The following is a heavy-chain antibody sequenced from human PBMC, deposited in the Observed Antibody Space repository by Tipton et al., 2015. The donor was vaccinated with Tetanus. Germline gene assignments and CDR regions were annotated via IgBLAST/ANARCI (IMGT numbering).Heavy chain of an antibody. CDR2: INPNSGGT. D-gene: IGHD3-22*01. CDR1: GYTFTGYY. Sequence: QLVQSGAEVKKPGASVKVSCKASGYTFTGYYMHWVRQAPGQGLEWMGWINPNSGGTNYAQKFQGWVTMTRDTSISTAYMELSRLRSDDTAVYYCARDHYYYDSSGYFDYWGQGTLVTVSS. V-gene: IGHV1-2*04. CDR3: ARDHYYYDSSGYFDY. J-gene: IGHJ4*02.